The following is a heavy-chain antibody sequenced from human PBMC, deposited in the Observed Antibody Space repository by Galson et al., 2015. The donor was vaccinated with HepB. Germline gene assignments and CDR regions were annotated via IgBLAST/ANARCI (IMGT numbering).Heavy chain of an antibody. V-gene: IGHV4-39*01. J-gene: IGHJ6*02. CDR1: GGSISSSSYY. CDR3: ARDSYGMDV. Sequence: SETLSLTCTVSGGSISSSSYYWGWIRQPPGKGLEWIGSIYYSGTTYYNPSLKSRITISEDTSKNQFSLKLSTVTAADTAVYYCARDSYGMDVWGQGTTVTVSS. CDR2: IYYSGTT.